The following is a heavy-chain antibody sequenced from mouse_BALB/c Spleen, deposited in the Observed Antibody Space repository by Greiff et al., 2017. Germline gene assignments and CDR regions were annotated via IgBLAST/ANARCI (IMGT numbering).Heavy chain of an antibody. CDR1: GFNIKDYY. CDR3: NALYYYGSSPFAY. CDR2: IDPENGDT. V-gene: IGHV14-4*02. J-gene: IGHJ3*01. Sequence: EVKLQESGAELVRSGASVKLSCTASGFNIKDYYMHWVKQRPEQGLEWIGWIDPENGDTEYAPKFQGKATMTADTSSNTAYLQLSSLTSEDTAVYYCNALYYYGSSPFAYWGQGTLVTVSA. D-gene: IGHD1-1*01.